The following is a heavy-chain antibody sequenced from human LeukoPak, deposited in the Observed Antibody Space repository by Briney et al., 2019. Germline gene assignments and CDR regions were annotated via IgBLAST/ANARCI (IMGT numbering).Heavy chain of an antibody. V-gene: IGHV1-69*05. CDR3: ARTLEYSSGWHDYYYYYMDV. J-gene: IGHJ6*03. Sequence: SVKVSCKASGGTFSSYAISWVRQAPGQGLEWMGGIIPIFGTANYAQKVQGRVTITTDESTSTAYMELSSLRSEDTAVYYCARTLEYSSGWHDYYYYYMDVWGKGTTVTVSS. D-gene: IGHD6-19*01. CDR2: IIPIFGTA. CDR1: GGTFSSYA.